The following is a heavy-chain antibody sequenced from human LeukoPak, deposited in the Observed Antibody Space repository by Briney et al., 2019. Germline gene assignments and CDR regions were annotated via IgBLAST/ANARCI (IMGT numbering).Heavy chain of an antibody. CDR2: ISPTSTYI. CDR3: ARVYGPRSGYYLGYFDY. Sequence: PGGSLRLSCEASGFTISSYSMNWVRQAPGKGLEWVSSISPTSTYIFYADSVKGRFTISRDNAKNSLYLQMNSLRAEDTAVYYCARVYGPRSGYYLGYFDYWGQGTLVTVSS. CDR1: GFTISSYS. J-gene: IGHJ4*02. D-gene: IGHD3-22*01. V-gene: IGHV3-21*01.